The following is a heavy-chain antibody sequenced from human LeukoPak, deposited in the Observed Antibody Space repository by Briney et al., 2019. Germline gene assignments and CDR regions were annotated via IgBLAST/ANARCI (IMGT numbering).Heavy chain of an antibody. CDR3: ARDLRYSSSWDHDAFDI. CDR1: GFTFSSYS. Sequence: GGSLRLSCAASGFTFSSYSMNWVRQAPGKGLEWVSYISSSSSTIYYADSVKGRFTISRDNAKNSLYLQMNSLRAEDTTVYYCARDLRYSSSWDHDAFDIWGQGTMVTVSS. D-gene: IGHD6-13*01. CDR2: ISSSSSTI. J-gene: IGHJ3*02. V-gene: IGHV3-48*04.